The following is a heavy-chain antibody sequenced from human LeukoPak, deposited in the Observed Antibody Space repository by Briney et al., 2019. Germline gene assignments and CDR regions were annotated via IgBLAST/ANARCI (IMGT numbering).Heavy chain of an antibody. J-gene: IGHJ4*02. Sequence: GGSLRLYCAASGFTFSSYAMSWVRQAPGKGLEWVSAISGSGSSTYYADSVKGRFTISRDNSKNTLYLQMNSLRAEDTAVYYCAKDRYCSGGSCYSGFDYWGQGTLVTVSS. D-gene: IGHD2-15*01. CDR3: AKDRYCSGGSCYSGFDY. V-gene: IGHV3-23*01. CDR1: GFTFSSYA. CDR2: ISGSGSST.